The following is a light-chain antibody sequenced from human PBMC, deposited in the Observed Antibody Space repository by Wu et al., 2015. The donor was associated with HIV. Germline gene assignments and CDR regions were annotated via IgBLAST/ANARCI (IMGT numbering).Light chain of an antibody. Sequence: DIVLTQSPATLSLSPGERATLSCRASQSVSSYLAWYQQKPGQAPRLLIYDASNRATGIPARFSGSGSGTDFTLTISSLEPEDFVVYYCQQRSNWPPITFGQGTRLEIK. CDR1: QSVSSY. CDR3: QQRSNWPPIT. J-gene: IGKJ5*01. CDR2: DAS. V-gene: IGKV3-11*01.